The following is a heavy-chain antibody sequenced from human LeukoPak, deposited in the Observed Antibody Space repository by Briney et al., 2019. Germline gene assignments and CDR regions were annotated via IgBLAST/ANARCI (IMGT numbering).Heavy chain of an antibody. Sequence: ASVKVSCKVSGYTLTELSMHWVRQAPGKGLEWMGGFDPEDGETIYAQKFQGRVTMTEDTSTDTAYMGLSSLRSEDTAVYYCATVGTQYNWNRDAFDIWGQGTMVTVSS. V-gene: IGHV1-24*01. CDR1: GYTLTELS. D-gene: IGHD1-20*01. CDR3: ATVGTQYNWNRDAFDI. CDR2: FDPEDGET. J-gene: IGHJ3*02.